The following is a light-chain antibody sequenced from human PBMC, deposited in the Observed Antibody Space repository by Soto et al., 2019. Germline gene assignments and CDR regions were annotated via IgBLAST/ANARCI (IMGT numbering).Light chain of an antibody. V-gene: IGKV3-20*01. CDR3: QQYDTSRWT. J-gene: IGKJ1*01. CDR1: QSVNSSY. CDR2: AAS. Sequence: EIVLTQSPGTLSLSPGERATLSCRASQSVNSSYFAWYQQKAGQTPWLLIYAASTRATGIPDRFSGSGSGADFTFTISRLEPEDFAVYYCQQYDTSRWTFGQGTKVEIK.